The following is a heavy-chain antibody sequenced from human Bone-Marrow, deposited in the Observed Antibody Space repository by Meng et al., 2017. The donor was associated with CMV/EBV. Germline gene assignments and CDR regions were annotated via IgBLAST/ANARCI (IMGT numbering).Heavy chain of an antibody. J-gene: IGHJ4*02. D-gene: IGHD4-23*01. Sequence: GESLKISCAASGFTFSSYSMNWVRQAPGKGLEWVSSISSSSYIYYADSVKGRFTISRDNAKNSLFLQMNGLRAEDTAVYYCARDIPTVVTTFDFCGQGTLVTVSS. CDR2: ISSSSYI. V-gene: IGHV3-21*01. CDR3: ARDIPTVVTTFDF. CDR1: GFTFSSYS.